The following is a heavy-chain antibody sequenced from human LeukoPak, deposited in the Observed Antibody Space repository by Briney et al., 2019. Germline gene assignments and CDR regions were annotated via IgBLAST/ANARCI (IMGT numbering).Heavy chain of an antibody. D-gene: IGHD1-26*01. CDR2: FDPEDGET. V-gene: IGHV1-24*01. J-gene: IGHJ4*02. CDR1: GYTLTELS. CDR3: ATPAAHRYVVGASPFDY. Sequence: GASVKVSCKVSGYTLTELSMHWVRQAPGKGLEWMGGFDPEDGETICAQKFQGRVTMTEDTSTDTAYMELSSLRSEDTAVYYCATPAAHRYVVGASPFDYWGQGTLVTVSS.